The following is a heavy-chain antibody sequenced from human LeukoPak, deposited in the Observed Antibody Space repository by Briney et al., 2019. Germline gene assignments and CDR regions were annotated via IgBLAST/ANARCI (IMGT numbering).Heavy chain of an antibody. J-gene: IGHJ4*02. Sequence: ASVKVSCKGSDYTITNYGISWVRQVPGQGLEWMGWISVYNGNTNYAQKLQGRVTMTTDTSTSTAYMELRSLRSDDTAVYYCARRAGYYYDSSGYYPTFFDYWGQGTLVTVSS. D-gene: IGHD3-22*01. V-gene: IGHV1-18*01. CDR3: ARRAGYYYDSSGYYPTFFDY. CDR1: DYTITNYG. CDR2: ISVYNGNT.